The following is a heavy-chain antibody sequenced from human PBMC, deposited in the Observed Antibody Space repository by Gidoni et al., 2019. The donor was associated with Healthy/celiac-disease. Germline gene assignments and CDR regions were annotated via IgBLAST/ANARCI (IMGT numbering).Heavy chain of an antibody. D-gene: IGHD5-18*01. J-gene: IGHJ6*02. Sequence: QVQLVQSGAEVKKPGSSVKVSCKASGGTFSSYAISWVRQAPGQGLEWMGGIIPILGIANYAQKFQGRVTITADKSTSTAYMELSSLRSEDTAVYYCARVYSYVKGSYYYGMDVWGQGTTVTVSS. CDR1: GGTFSSYA. V-gene: IGHV1-69*10. CDR2: IIPILGIA. CDR3: ARVYSYVKGSYYYGMDV.